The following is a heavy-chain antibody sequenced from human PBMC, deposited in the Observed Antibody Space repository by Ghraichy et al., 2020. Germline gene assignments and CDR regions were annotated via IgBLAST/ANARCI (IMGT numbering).Heavy chain of an antibody. V-gene: IGHV1-2*04. J-gene: IGHJ6*02. Sequence: VKVSCKASGYTFTGYYMHWVRQAPGQGLEWMGWINPNSGGTNYAQKFQGWVTMTRDTSISTAYMELSRLRSDDTAVYYCAREEVGARSTDYYYGMDVWGQGTTVTVSS. CDR2: INPNSGGT. CDR1: GYTFTGYY. D-gene: IGHD1-26*01. CDR3: AREEVGARSTDYYYGMDV.